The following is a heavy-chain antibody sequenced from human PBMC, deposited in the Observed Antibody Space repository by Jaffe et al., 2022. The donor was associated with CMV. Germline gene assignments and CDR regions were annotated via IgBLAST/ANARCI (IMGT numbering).Heavy chain of an antibody. CDR1: GDTFTRYH. D-gene: IGHD1-26*01. J-gene: IGHJ4*02. CDR3: ARGAVGVTDY. Sequence: QVQLVQSGAEVKKPGASVKVSCKASGDTFTRYHMHWVRQAPGQGLEWMGIINPSGGSTSYPQKFQGRVTMTRDTSTSTINMELRSLNSEDTAVYYCARGAVGVTDYWGQGTLVIVSS. V-gene: IGHV1-46*01. CDR2: INPSGGST.